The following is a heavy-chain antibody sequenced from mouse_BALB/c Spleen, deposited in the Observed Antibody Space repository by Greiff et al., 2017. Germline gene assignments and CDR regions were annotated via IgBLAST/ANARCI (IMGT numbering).Heavy chain of an antibody. CDR3: ARDSSGPRRFAY. J-gene: IGHJ3*01. Sequence: QVQLQQSGAELVKPGASVKLSCKASGYTFTSYYMYWVKQRPGQGLEWIGDIYPGSGSTNYNEKFKSKATLTVDTSSSTAYMQLSSLASEDSALYYCARDSSGPRRFAYWGQGTLVTVSA. CDR2: IYPGSGST. V-gene: IGHV1-55*01. D-gene: IGHD3-2*01. CDR1: GYTFTSYY.